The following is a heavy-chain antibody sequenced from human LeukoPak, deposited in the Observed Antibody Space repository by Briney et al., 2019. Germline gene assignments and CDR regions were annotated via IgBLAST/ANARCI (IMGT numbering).Heavy chain of an antibody. Sequence: GGSLRLSCAASGFTFSSYSMNWVRQAPGKGLEWVSYISSSSSTIYYADSVKGRFTISRDNAKNSLYLQMNSLRAEDTALYYCAKDRSYSSSWDAFDIWGQGTMVTVSS. J-gene: IGHJ3*02. CDR1: GFTFSSYS. D-gene: IGHD6-13*01. CDR3: AKDRSYSSSWDAFDI. V-gene: IGHV3-48*04. CDR2: ISSSSSTI.